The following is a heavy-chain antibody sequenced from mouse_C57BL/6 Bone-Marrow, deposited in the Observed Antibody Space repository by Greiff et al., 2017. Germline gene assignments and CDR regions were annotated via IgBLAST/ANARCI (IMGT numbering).Heavy chain of an antibody. D-gene: IGHD1-1*01. V-gene: IGHV1-75*01. CDR2: IFPGSGST. CDR1: GYTFTDYY. CDR3: ATHYCGSSHWWYFDV. J-gene: IGHJ1*03. Sequence: QVQLQQSGPELVKPGASVKISCKASGYTFTDYYINWVKQRPGQGLEWIGWIFPGSGSTYYNEKFKGKATLTVDKSSSTAYMLLSSLTSEDSAVDFCATHYCGSSHWWYFDVWGTGTTVTVSS.